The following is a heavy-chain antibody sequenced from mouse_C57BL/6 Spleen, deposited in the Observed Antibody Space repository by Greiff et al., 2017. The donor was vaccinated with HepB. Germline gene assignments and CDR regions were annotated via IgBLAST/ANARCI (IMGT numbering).Heavy chain of an antibody. CDR1: GFTFSDYG. J-gene: IGHJ3*01. CDR3: ATAQARWFAY. D-gene: IGHD3-2*02. Sequence: EVKVVESGGGLVKPGGSLKLSCAASGFTFSDYGMHWVRQAPEKGLEWVAYISSGSSTIYSADTVKGRFTISSDNAKNTLFLQMTSLRSEDTAMYYCATAQARWFAYWGQGTLVTVSA. CDR2: ISSGSSTI. V-gene: IGHV5-17*01.